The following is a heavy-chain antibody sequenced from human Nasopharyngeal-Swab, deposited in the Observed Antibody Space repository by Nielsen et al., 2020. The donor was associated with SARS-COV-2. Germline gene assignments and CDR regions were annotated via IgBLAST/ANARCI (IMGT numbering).Heavy chain of an antibody. CDR3: ARDDYGDYGYFGH. D-gene: IGHD4-17*01. Sequence: ASVKVSCKASDYTFTNYGISWVRQAPGQGLEWMGWISGYNGNTDYALKFQDRVTMTIDTSTYTAYIELASLRSDDTAVYYCARDDYGDYGYFGHWGQGTLVTVSS. J-gene: IGHJ4*02. CDR1: DYTFTNYG. V-gene: IGHV1-18*01. CDR2: ISGYNGNT.